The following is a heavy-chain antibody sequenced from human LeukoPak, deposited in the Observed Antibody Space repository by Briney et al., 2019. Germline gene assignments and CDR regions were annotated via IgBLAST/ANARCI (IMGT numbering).Heavy chain of an antibody. D-gene: IGHD3-10*01. CDR1: GGTFSSYA. J-gene: IGHJ3*02. CDR3: ARGLNTMVRGASDAFDI. CDR2: IIPIFGTA. Sequence: SVKVSCKASGGTFSSYAISWVRQAPGQGLEWMGGIIPIFGTANYAQKFQGRVTMTRDTSTSTVYIELSSLRSEDTAVYYCARGLNTMVRGASDAFDIWGQGTMVTVSS. V-gene: IGHV1-69*05.